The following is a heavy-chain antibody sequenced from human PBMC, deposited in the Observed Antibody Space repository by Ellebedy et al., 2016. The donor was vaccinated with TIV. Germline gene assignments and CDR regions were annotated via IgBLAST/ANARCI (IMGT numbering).Heavy chain of an antibody. CDR3: ANDRYCSGGSCYWVDY. CDR1: GFTFSNYV. J-gene: IGHJ4*02. Sequence: GESLKISCAASGFTFSNYVMSWVRQAPGKGLEWVSPISGSGDRTFYADSVKGRFTISRDNSKNTLYLQMNSLRAEDTAVYFCANDRYCSGGSCYWVDYWGQGTLVTVSS. D-gene: IGHD2-15*01. CDR2: ISGSGDRT. V-gene: IGHV3-23*01.